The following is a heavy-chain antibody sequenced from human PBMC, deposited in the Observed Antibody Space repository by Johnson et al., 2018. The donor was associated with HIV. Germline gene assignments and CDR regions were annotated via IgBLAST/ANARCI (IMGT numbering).Heavy chain of an antibody. D-gene: IGHD3-16*01. CDR2: VNWNGGST. Sequence: VQLVESGGGVVRPGGSLRLSCAASGFTFDDYGMNWVRQTPEKGLEWVSGVNWNGGSTGYADSVKGRFTISRDNAKSSLYLQMNRLRAEDTALYYCARAMGGEAFDIWGQGTMVTVSS. CDR3: ARAMGGEAFDI. J-gene: IGHJ3*02. CDR1: GFTFDDYG. V-gene: IGHV3-20*04.